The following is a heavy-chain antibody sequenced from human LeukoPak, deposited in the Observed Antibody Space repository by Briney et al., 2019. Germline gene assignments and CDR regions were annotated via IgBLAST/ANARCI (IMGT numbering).Heavy chain of an antibody. Sequence: PGGSLRLSCAASGFTFSSYAMNWVRQAPGKGLEWVSGMSGSSGRTYYADSVKGRFTISRDNSKNTLFLQMNSLRAEDTALYYCAKVRCGSECLWGIDSWGQGTLVTVSS. D-gene: IGHD2-21*01. CDR3: AKVRCGSECLWGIDS. V-gene: IGHV3-23*01. CDR2: MSGSSGRT. CDR1: GFTFSSYA. J-gene: IGHJ4*02.